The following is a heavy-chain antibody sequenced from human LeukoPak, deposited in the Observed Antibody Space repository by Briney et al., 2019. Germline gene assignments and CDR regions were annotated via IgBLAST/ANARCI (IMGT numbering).Heavy chain of an antibody. CDR3: ATRSMYSSSSYYYYYYYMDV. J-gene: IGHJ6*03. CDR1: GGSISSSSYY. CDR2: IYYSGST. Sequence: SETLSLTCTVSGGSISSSSYYWGWIRQPPGKGLEWIGSIYYSGSTYYNPSLKSRVTISVDTSKNQFSLKLSSVTAADTAVYYCATRSMYSSSSYYYYYYYMDVWGKGTTVTVSS. V-gene: IGHV4-39*07. D-gene: IGHD6-6*01.